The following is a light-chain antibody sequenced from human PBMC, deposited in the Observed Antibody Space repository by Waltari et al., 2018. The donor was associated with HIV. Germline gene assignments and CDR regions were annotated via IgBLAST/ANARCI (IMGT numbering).Light chain of an antibody. Sequence: RVTFTCRASQGIRNSLAWYQQRPGKAPNLLIYAASTLHSGVPSRFSGSGSGTDFTLTIGSLQPEDFATYYCQQFKTYPLTFGPGTKVDVK. CDR3: QQFKTYPLT. V-gene: IGKV1-9*01. CDR2: AAS. J-gene: IGKJ3*01. CDR1: QGIRNS.